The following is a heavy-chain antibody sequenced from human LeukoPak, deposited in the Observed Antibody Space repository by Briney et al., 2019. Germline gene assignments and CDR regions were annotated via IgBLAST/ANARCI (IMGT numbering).Heavy chain of an antibody. CDR3: ARGVSGWPYYLDF. Sequence: GGSLRLSCAAPGFTFYSYTMVWGRPAPGGGLEGVLAITGSGGDSYHADSVKGRFTVPRDNSKNTLFLQINSLRVEDTALYYCARGVSGWPYYLDFWGQGTLVTVSS. J-gene: IGHJ4*02. V-gene: IGHV3-23*01. CDR1: GFTFYSYT. CDR2: ITGSGGDS. D-gene: IGHD6-25*01.